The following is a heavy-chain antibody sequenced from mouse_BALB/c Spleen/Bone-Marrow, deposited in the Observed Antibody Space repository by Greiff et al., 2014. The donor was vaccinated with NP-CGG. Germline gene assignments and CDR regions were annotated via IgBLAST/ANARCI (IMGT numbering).Heavy chain of an antibody. Sequence: EVQVVESGGGLVKPGGSLKLSRAASGFAFSSYDMSWVRQTPEKRLEWVAYISHGGGTTYYSDTVKGRFTISRDNAKNTLYLQMSSLKSEDTAIYYCTRHGGYYPYYYAMDYWGQGTSVTVSS. CDR3: TRHGGYYPYYYAMDY. CDR1: GFAFSSYD. V-gene: IGHV5-12-1*01. J-gene: IGHJ4*01. D-gene: IGHD2-3*01. CDR2: ISHGGGTT.